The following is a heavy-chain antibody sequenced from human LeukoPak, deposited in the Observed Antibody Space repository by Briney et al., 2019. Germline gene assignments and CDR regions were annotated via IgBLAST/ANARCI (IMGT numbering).Heavy chain of an antibody. J-gene: IGHJ4*02. CDR1: GYTFIGYY. CDR3: ARIAAAGTPIDY. D-gene: IGHD6-13*01. V-gene: IGHV1-69*02. Sequence: SVKVSCKASGYTFIGYYMQWVRQAPGQGLEWMGRIIPILGIANYAQKFQGRVTITADKSTSTAYMELSSLRSEDTAVYYCARIAAAGTPIDYWGQGTLVTVSS. CDR2: IIPILGIA.